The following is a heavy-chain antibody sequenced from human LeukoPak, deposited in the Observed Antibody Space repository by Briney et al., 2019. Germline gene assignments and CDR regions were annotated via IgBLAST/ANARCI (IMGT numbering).Heavy chain of an antibody. J-gene: IGHJ4*02. V-gene: IGHV4-59*12. D-gene: IGHD1-26*01. Sequence: SETLSLTCTVSGGSISSYYWSWIRQPPGKGLEWIGYIYHSGSTYYNPSLKSRVTISVDRSKNQFSLKLSSVTAADTAVYYCARVSWWELHYWGQGTLVTVSS. CDR1: GGSISSYY. CDR2: IYHSGST. CDR3: ARVSWWELHY.